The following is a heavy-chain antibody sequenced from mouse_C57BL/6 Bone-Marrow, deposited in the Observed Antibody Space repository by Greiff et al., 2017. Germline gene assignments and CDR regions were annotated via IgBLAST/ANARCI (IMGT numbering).Heavy chain of an antibody. J-gene: IGHJ3*01. Sequence: VQLQQPGAELVMPGASVKLSCKASGYTFTSYWMHWVKQGPGQGLEWIGEIDPSDSYTNYNQKFKGKSTLTVDKSSSTAYMQLSSLTSEDSAVYYWARSHYGSSYGFAYWGQGTLVTVSA. V-gene: IGHV1-69*01. CDR3: ARSHYGSSYGFAY. D-gene: IGHD1-1*01. CDR1: GYTFTSYW. CDR2: IDPSDSYT.